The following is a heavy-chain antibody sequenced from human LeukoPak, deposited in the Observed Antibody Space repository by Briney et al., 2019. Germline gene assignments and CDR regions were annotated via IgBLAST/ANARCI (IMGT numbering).Heavy chain of an antibody. CDR3: AKLGGDYYDSSGYYYYFDY. CDR1: GFTFSSYG. V-gene: IGHV3-30*02. Sequence: PGGSLRLSCAASGFTFSSYGMHWVRQAPGKGLEWVAFIRYDGSNKYYADSVKGRFTISRDNSKNTLYLQMNSLRAEDTAVYYCAKLGGDYYDSSGYYYYFDYWGQGTLVTVSS. J-gene: IGHJ4*02. CDR2: IRYDGSNK. D-gene: IGHD3-22*01.